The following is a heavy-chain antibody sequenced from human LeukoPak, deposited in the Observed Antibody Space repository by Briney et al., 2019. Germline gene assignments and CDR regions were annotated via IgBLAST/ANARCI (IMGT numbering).Heavy chain of an antibody. CDR3: ARVDYYDSSGYYY. D-gene: IGHD3-22*01. Sequence: ASVKVSCKASGYTFTGYYMHWVRQAPGQGLEWMGRINPNSGGTNYAQKFQGRVTMTRDTSISTAYMELSRLRSGDTAVYYCARVDYYDSSGYYYWGQGTLATVSS. J-gene: IGHJ4*02. CDR2: INPNSGGT. CDR1: GYTFTGYY. V-gene: IGHV1-2*06.